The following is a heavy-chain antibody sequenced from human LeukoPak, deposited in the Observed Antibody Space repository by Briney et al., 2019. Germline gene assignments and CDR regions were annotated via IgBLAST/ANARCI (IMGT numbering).Heavy chain of an antibody. D-gene: IGHD6-19*01. CDR2: ITSSSSYI. Sequence: PGGSLRLSCAASGFTFSSYSMNWVRQAPGKGLEWVSSITSSSSYIHYADSVKGRFTISRDNAKNSLYLQMNSLRAEDTAVYYCAREMLAAVAAQSWGQGTLVTVSS. V-gene: IGHV3-21*01. CDR1: GFTFSSYS. CDR3: AREMLAAVAAQS. J-gene: IGHJ5*02.